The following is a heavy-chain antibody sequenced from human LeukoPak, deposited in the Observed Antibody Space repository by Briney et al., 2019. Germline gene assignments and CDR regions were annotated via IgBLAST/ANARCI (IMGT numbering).Heavy chain of an antibody. CDR2: IYHSGST. Sequence: SETLSLTCTVSGHSIINSYYWGWIRQPPGKGLGGVGSIYHSGSTYYNPSLKSRVTMSVDTSKNQFSLRLSSVTAADTAVYYCARTDYGGNFYYFDNWGQGTLVSASS. D-gene: IGHD4-23*01. V-gene: IGHV4-38-2*02. CDR3: ARTDYGGNFYYFDN. CDR1: GHSIINSYY. J-gene: IGHJ4*02.